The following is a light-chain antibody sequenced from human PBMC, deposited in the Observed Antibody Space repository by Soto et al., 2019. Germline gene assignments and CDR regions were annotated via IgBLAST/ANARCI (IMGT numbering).Light chain of an antibody. CDR2: GAS. Sequence: EIVLTQSPGFLSLSPGERATLSCRASQSVDSSFFPWYQQKRGQAPRLLIYGASKRATGIPDRFSGSGSGTDFTLTISRLEPEDVAVYYCQQYVSSVTFGQGTKVEIK. CDR3: QQYVSSVT. CDR1: QSVDSSF. V-gene: IGKV3-20*01. J-gene: IGKJ1*01.